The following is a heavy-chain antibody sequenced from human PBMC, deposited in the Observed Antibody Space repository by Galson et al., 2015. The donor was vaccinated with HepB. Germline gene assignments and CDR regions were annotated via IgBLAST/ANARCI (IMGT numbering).Heavy chain of an antibody. CDR3: ARGGVYALHY. CDR1: GFTFSSFA. Sequence: SLRLSCAASGFTFSSFAMHWVRQAPGNGLEWMALISDEGSKKYYADSVKGRFTISRDNSKNTLYLQMDSLRAEDTAVYYCARGGVYALHYWGQGTLVTVSS. V-gene: IGHV3-30-3*01. D-gene: IGHD2-8*01. J-gene: IGHJ4*02. CDR2: ISDEGSKK.